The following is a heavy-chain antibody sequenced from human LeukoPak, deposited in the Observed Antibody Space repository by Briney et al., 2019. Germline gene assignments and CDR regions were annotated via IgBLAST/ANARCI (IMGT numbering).Heavy chain of an antibody. V-gene: IGHV6-1*01. D-gene: IGHD5-24*01. CDR3: ARGGQGDGYSADEAFDI. J-gene: IGHJ3*02. Sequence: SQTLSLTCDISGDSVSSNSTACNWIRQSPSRGLEWLGRTYYRSEWYSDYAVSVKSRITINPDTSRNQFSLQLNSVTPEDTAVYYCARGGQGDGYSADEAFDIWGQGTMVTVSS. CDR1: GDSVSSNSTA. CDR2: TYYRSEWYS.